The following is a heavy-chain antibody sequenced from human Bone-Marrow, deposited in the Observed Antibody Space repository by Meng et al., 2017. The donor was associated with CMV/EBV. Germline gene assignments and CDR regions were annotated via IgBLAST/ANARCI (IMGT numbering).Heavy chain of an antibody. CDR3: AAEGPKYYDSSGYYL. Sequence: ASVKVSCKASGYTFTSYYMHWVRQAPGQGLEWMGIINPSGGNTNYAQKFQERVTITRDMSTSTAYMELSSLRSEDTAVYYCAAEGPKYYDSSGYYLWGQGTLVTVSS. CDR1: GYTFTSYY. CDR2: INPSGGNT. V-gene: IGHV1-46*01. D-gene: IGHD3-22*01. J-gene: IGHJ5*02.